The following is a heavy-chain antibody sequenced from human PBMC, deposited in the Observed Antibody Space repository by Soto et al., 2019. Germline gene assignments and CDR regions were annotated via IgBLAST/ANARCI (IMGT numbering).Heavy chain of an antibody. Sequence: GGSLRLSCAASGSTFSNYGMHWVRQAPGKGLEWVAIIWYDGSNEYYADSVKGRFTISRDNSKNTVYLQMNSLRAEDTALYYCAKDVIAAAGMYYYYGMDVWGQGTTVTVSS. CDR3: AKDVIAAAGMYYYYGMDV. CDR2: IWYDGSNE. CDR1: GSTFSNYG. J-gene: IGHJ6*02. D-gene: IGHD6-13*01. V-gene: IGHV3-33*06.